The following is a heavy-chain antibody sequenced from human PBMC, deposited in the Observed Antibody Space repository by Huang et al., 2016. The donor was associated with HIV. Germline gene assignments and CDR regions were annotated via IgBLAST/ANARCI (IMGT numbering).Heavy chain of an antibody. CDR2: INGDGSS. D-gene: IGHD7-27*01. V-gene: IGHV3-74*01. CDR3: ARGTRLTGLWYFDL. J-gene: IGHJ2*01. Sequence: EVQLVESGGGLVQPGGSLRLSCAASGFTFSSYWMHWVRQAPGKGLVWGSRINGDGSSTIARDNAKNTLYVQVNSLRAEDTAVYYCARGTRLTGLWYFDLWGRGTLVIVSS. CDR1: GFTFSSYW.